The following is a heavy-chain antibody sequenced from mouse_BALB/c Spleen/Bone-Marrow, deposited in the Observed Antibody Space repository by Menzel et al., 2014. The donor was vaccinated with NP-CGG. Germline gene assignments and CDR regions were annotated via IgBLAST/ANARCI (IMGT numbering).Heavy chain of an antibody. J-gene: IGHJ4*01. CDR3: SRGSNYEGDMDY. Sequence: VQLQQSGPGLVAPSQSLSITCTVSGFSFTSYGVHWVRQPPGKVLEWLGVIWAGGSTNYNSALMSRQSISKENSTSQVFLKKNSMQTDDKAMFYYSRGSNYEGDMDYWGAGTSVTVSS. V-gene: IGHV2-9*02. CDR1: GFSFTSYG. CDR2: IWAGGST. D-gene: IGHD1-1*01.